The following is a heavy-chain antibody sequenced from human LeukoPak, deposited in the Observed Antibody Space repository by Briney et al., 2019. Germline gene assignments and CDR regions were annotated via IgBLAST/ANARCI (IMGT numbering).Heavy chain of an antibody. CDR1: GGTFSNHA. CDR2: IIPIFGTA. Sequence: ASVKVSCKASGGTFSNHAVSWVRQAPGQGLEWMGGIIPIFGTANYAQKFQGRVTITADESTSTAYMELSSLRSEDTAVYYCARVLRSRDGNWFDPWGQGTLVTVSS. D-gene: IGHD2-15*01. J-gene: IGHJ5*02. CDR3: ARVLRSRDGNWFDP. V-gene: IGHV1-69*13.